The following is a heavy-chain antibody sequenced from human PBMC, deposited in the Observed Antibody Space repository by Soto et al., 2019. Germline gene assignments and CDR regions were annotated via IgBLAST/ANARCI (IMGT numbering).Heavy chain of an antibody. J-gene: IGHJ2*01. CDR1: GYTFTSYG. CDR3: ARGGTSGVRYFDWLNTPVGYFDL. V-gene: IGHV1-18*04. CDR2: ISAYNGNT. D-gene: IGHD3-9*01. Sequence: ASVKVSCKASGYTFTSYGISWVRQAPGQGLEWMGWISAYNGNTNYAQKLQGRVTMTTDTSTSTAYMELRSLRSDDTAVYYRARGGTSGVRYFDWLNTPVGYFDLWGRGTLVTV.